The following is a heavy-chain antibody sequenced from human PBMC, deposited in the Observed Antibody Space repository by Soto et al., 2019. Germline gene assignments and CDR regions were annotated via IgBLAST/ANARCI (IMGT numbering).Heavy chain of an antibody. CDR1: GFTADDYA. J-gene: IGHJ4*02. D-gene: IGHD4-17*01. CDR3: AKDMKWGGMTTIHYFDS. CDR2: ISSNSDTI. Sequence: EVQLVESGGGLVQPGRSLRLSCVASGFTADDYALHWVRQAPGKGLEWVSGISSNSDTIHYADSVKGRFTISRDNAKNSLFLQMNSLIPEDTAVYYCAKDMKWGGMTTIHYFDSWGQGTLVTVSS. V-gene: IGHV3-9*02.